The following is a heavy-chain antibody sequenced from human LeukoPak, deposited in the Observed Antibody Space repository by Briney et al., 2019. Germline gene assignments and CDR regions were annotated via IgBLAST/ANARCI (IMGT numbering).Heavy chain of an antibody. CDR1: GGSISSGSYY. CDR2: VSYTRST. Sequence: SETLSLTCTVSGGSISSGSYYWGWIRQPPGKGLEWIGSVSYTRSTYYNPSLKSEVTISVDTSKNQFSLKVRSVTAADAAVYYCGRHEGICSGGGCYHYLATWGQGTMVTVSS. V-gene: IGHV4-39*01. J-gene: IGHJ3*02. CDR3: GRHEGICSGGGCYHYLAT. D-gene: IGHD2-15*01.